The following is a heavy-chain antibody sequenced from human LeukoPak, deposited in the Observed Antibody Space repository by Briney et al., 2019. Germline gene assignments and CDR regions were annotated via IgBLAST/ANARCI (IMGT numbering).Heavy chain of an antibody. CDR3: AKDLYGGNDY. J-gene: IGHJ4*02. V-gene: IGHV3-23*01. CDR2: ISGSGGST. D-gene: IGHD4-23*01. Sequence: PGGSLRLSCAASGFTFSSYAMSWVRQAPGEGLEWVSAISGSGGSTYYSDAVKARFTITRENSKNTLYLQMNSLRAEDTAVYYCAKDLYGGNDYWGQGTLVTVSS. CDR1: GFTFSSYA.